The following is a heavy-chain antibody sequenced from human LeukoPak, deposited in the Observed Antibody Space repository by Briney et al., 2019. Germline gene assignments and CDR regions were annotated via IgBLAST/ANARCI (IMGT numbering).Heavy chain of an antibody. Sequence: SETLSLTCTISGGSISSGGYYWSWIRQHPGTGLEWIGYIYYSGSTYYNPSLKSRVTISVDTSKNQFSLKLSSVTAADTAVYYCARDTVYCSSTSCYTNWFDPWGQGTLVTVSS. V-gene: IGHV4-31*03. CDR2: IYYSGST. D-gene: IGHD2-2*02. CDR1: GGSISSGGYY. CDR3: ARDTVYCSSTSCYTNWFDP. J-gene: IGHJ5*02.